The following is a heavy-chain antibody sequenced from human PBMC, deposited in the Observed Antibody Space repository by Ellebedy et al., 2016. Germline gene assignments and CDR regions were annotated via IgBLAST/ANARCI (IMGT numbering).Heavy chain of an antibody. CDR1: GGSISSYY. V-gene: IGHV4-59*08. Sequence: SETLSLTCTVSGGSISSYYWSWIWQPPGKGLEWIGYIYYSGSTNYNPSLKSRVTISIDTSKNHFSLRLSSVTAADTAVYYCATVGVWGSIDYWGQGTLVTVSS. CDR3: ATVGVWGSIDY. J-gene: IGHJ4*02. D-gene: IGHD7-27*01. CDR2: IYYSGST.